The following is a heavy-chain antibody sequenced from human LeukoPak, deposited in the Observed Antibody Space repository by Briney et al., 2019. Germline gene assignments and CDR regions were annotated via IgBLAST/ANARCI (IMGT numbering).Heavy chain of an antibody. CDR1: GGSISSGGYY. J-gene: IGHJ5*02. CDR2: IYYSGST. V-gene: IGHV4-39*01. D-gene: IGHD3-16*02. CDR3: ARHLPVDYDYVWGSYRENWFDP. Sequence: SETLSLTCTVSGGSISSGGYYWSWIRQHPGKGLEWIGYIYYSGSTYYNPSLKSRVTISVDTSKNQFSLKLSSVTAADTAVYYCARHLPVDYDYVWGSYRENWFDPWGQGTLVTVSS.